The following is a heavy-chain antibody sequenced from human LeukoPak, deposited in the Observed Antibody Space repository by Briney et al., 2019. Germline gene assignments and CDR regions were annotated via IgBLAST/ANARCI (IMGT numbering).Heavy chain of an antibody. CDR2: IIPIFGTA. CDR1: GGTFSSYA. J-gene: IGHJ3*02. Sequence: SVKVSCKASGGTFSSYAISWVRQAPGQGLEWMGGIIPIFGTANYAQKFQGRATITTDESTSTAYMELSSLRSEDTAVYYCARDHLPYYDILTGYYTAFDIWGQGTMVTVSS. D-gene: IGHD3-9*01. CDR3: ARDHLPYYDILTGYYTAFDI. V-gene: IGHV1-69*05.